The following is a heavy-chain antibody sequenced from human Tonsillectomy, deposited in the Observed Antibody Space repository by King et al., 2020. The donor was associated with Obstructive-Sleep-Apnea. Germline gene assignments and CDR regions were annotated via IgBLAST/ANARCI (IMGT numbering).Heavy chain of an antibody. J-gene: IGHJ3*02. Sequence: QLVQSGAEVKKPGASVKVSCKASGYTFTSYYMHWVRQAPGQGLEWMGIINPSGGSTSYAQKFQGRVTMTRDTSTSTVYMELSSLRSEDTAVYYCARVGTGGWSQTEGAFDIWGQGTMVTVSS. CDR2: INPSGGST. D-gene: IGHD2-15*01. V-gene: IGHV1-46*01. CDR3: ARVGTGGWSQTEGAFDI. CDR1: GYTFTSYY.